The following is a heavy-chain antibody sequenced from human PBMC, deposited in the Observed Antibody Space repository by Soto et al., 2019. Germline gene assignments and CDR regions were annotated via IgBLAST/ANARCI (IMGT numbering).Heavy chain of an antibody. CDR2: IYYSGST. J-gene: IGHJ4*02. D-gene: IGHD3-22*01. CDR3: ARHAAYYYDSSGYYSHFDY. Sequence: SETLSLTCTVSGGSISSSSYYWGWIRQPPGKGLEWIGSIYYSGSTYYNPSLKSRVTISVDTSKNKFSLKLNSMTAADTAVYYCARHAAYYYDSSGYYSHFDYWGQGTLVTVSS. CDR1: GGSISSSSYY. V-gene: IGHV4-39*01.